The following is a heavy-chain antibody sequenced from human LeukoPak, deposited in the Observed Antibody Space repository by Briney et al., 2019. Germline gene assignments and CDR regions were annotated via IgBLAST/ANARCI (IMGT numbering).Heavy chain of an antibody. Sequence: HPGGSLRLSCAASGFTFSSYVMHWVRQAPGKGLEWVAIISYDGSNEYYADSVKGRFTISRDNSKNTLYLQMNSLRAEDTAVYYCARAAKYYYDSSGYYPDAFDIWGQGTMVTVSS. D-gene: IGHD3-22*01. CDR3: ARAAKYYYDSSGYYPDAFDI. V-gene: IGHV3-30*04. J-gene: IGHJ3*02. CDR2: ISYDGSNE. CDR1: GFTFSSYV.